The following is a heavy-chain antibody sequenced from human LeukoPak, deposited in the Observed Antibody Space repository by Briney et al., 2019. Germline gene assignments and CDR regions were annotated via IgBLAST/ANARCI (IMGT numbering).Heavy chain of an antibody. CDR2: IIPIFGTA. D-gene: IGHD6-6*01. CDR3: ASSYSSSSRVFDY. Sequence: GASVKVSCKASGYTFTSYDINWVRQAPGQGLEWMGGIIPIFGTANYAQKFQGRVTITADESTSTAYMELSSLRSEDTAVYYCASSYSSSSRVFDYWGQGTLVTVSS. V-gene: IGHV1-69*13. J-gene: IGHJ4*02. CDR1: GYTFTSYD.